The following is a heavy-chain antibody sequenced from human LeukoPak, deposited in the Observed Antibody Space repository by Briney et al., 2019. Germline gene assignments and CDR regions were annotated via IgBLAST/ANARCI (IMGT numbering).Heavy chain of an antibody. Sequence: ASVKVSCKASGGTFSSYAISWVRQAPGQGLEWMGGIIPIFGTANYAQKFQGRVTITTDESTSTAYMELSSLRSEDTAVYYCARDRWTAAGIGPNWFDPWGQGTLVTVSS. D-gene: IGHD6-13*01. J-gene: IGHJ5*02. CDR1: GGTFSSYA. V-gene: IGHV1-69*05. CDR3: ARDRWTAAGIGPNWFDP. CDR2: IIPIFGTA.